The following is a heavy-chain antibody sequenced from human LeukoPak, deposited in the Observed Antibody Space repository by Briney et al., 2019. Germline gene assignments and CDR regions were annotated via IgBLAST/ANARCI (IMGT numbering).Heavy chain of an antibody. CDR3: ARDGGWAWYYYYGMDV. V-gene: IGHV3-30-3*01. CDR1: GFTFSSYA. Sequence: PGGSLRLSCAASGFTFSSYAMHWVRQAPGKGLEWVAVISYDGSNKYYADSVKGRFTISRDNSKNTLYLQMNSLRAEDTAVYYCARDGGWAWYYYYGMDVWGQGTTVTVSS. J-gene: IGHJ6*02. D-gene: IGHD3-16*01. CDR2: ISYDGSNK.